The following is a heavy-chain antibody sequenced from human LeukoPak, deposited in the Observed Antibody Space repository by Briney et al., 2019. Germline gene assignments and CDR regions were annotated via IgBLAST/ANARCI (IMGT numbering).Heavy chain of an antibody. V-gene: IGHV3-21*01. J-gene: IGHJ4*02. CDR2: ISSSSSYI. CDR1: GFSFSTYA. Sequence: GGSLGLSCAGSGFSFSTYAMSWVRQAPGKGLEWVSSISSSSSYIYYADSVKGRFTISRDNAKNSLYLQMNSLRAEDTAVYYCARDKQWLLLDYWGQGTLVTVSS. CDR3: ARDKQWLLLDY. D-gene: IGHD6-19*01.